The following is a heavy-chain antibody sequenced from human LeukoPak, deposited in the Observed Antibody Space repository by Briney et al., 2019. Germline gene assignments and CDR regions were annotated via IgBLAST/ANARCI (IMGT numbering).Heavy chain of an antibody. J-gene: IGHJ4*02. CDR3: ARGIVAAGGLPLGY. V-gene: IGHV1-2*02. Sequence: GASVKVSCKVSGYTLTELSMHWVRQAPGQGLEWMGWINPNSGGTNYAQKFQGRVTMTRDTSIITAYMELSRLRFDDTAVYYCARGIVAAGGLPLGYWGQGTLVTVSS. CDR1: GYTLTELS. CDR2: INPNSGGT. D-gene: IGHD6-13*01.